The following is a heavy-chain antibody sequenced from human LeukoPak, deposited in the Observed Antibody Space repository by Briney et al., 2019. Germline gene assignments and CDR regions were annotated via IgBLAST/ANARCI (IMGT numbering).Heavy chain of an antibody. J-gene: IGHJ2*01. Sequence: SETLSLTCTVSGGSISSYYWSWIRQPPGKGLEWIGYIYYSGSTNYNPSLKSRVTISVDTSKNQFSLKLSSVTAADTAVYYCARFPIRYYDSSGYSASTGYFDLWDRGTLVTVSS. CDR1: GGSISSYY. CDR3: ARFPIRYYDSSGYSASTGYFDL. V-gene: IGHV4-59*01. D-gene: IGHD3-22*01. CDR2: IYYSGST.